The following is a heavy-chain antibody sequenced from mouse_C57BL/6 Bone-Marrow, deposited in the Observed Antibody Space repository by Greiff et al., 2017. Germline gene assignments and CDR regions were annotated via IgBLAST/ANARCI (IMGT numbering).Heavy chain of an antibody. Sequence: QVQLQQSGSELRSPGSSVKLSCKDFDSEVFPIAYMSWVRQKPGHGFEWIGGILPSIGRTIYGEKFEDKATLDADTLSNTAYLELNRLTSEDSAIYYCARPANWDWYFDVWGTGTTVTVSS. CDR2: ILPSIGRT. CDR3: ARPANWDWYFDV. D-gene: IGHD4-1*01. J-gene: IGHJ1*03. V-gene: IGHV15-2*01. CDR1: DSEVFPIAY.